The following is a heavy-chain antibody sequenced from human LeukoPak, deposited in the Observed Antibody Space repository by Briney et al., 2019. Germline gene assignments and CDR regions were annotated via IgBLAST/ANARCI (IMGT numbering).Heavy chain of an antibody. J-gene: IGHJ4*02. Sequence: PSETLSLTCTVSGGSISSYYWSWIRQPPGKGLEWIGYIYYSGSTNYNPSLKSRVTISVDTSKNQFSLKLSSVTAADTAVYYCARAVTGNHFDYWGQGTLVTVSS. CDR2: IYYSGST. D-gene: IGHD7-27*01. V-gene: IGHV4-59*01. CDR3: ARAVTGNHFDY. CDR1: GGSISSYY.